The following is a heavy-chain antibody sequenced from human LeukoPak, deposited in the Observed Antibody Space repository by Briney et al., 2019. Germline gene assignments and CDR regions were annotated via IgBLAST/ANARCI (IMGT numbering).Heavy chain of an antibody. Sequence: ASVKVSCKXSGYTFTSYGISWVRQAPGQGLEWMGWISAYNGNTNYSQKLQGRVTMTTDTSTSTAYMELRSLRSDDTAVYYCARAEYSSSWSDYWGQGTLVTVSS. CDR2: ISAYNGNT. CDR3: ARAEYSSSWSDY. CDR1: GYTFTSYG. D-gene: IGHD6-13*01. V-gene: IGHV1-18*01. J-gene: IGHJ4*02.